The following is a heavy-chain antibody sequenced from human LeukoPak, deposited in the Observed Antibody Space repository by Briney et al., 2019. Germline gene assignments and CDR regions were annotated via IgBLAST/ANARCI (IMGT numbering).Heavy chain of an antibody. CDR1: GGSFSGYY. Sequence: KPSETLSLTCAVYGGSFSGYYWSWIRQPPGKGLEWIGEINHSGSTNYNPSLKSRVTISVDTSKNQFSLKLTSVTAADTAIYYCARRGPHSGGWLAWDAAFDMWGRGTMVTVSS. J-gene: IGHJ3*02. CDR3: ARRGPHSGGWLAWDAAFDM. D-gene: IGHD6-19*01. V-gene: IGHV4-34*01. CDR2: INHSGST.